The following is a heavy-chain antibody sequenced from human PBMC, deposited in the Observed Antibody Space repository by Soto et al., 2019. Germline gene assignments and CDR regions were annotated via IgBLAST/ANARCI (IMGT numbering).Heavy chain of an antibody. V-gene: IGHV1-46*01. D-gene: IGHD5-12*01. CDR3: ASLVGQGYDGGDYYYMDV. CDR2: INPSGGST. Sequence: ASVKVSCKASGYTFTSYYMHWVRQAPGQGLEWMGIINPSGGSTSYAQKFQGRVTMTRDTSTSTVYMELSSLRSEDTAVYYCASLVGQGYDGGDYYYMDVWGKGTTVTVSS. CDR1: GYTFTSYY. J-gene: IGHJ6*03.